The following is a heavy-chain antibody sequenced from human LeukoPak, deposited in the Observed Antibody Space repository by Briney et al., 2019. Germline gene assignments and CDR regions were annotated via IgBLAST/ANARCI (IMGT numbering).Heavy chain of an antibody. J-gene: IGHJ5*02. CDR1: GGSFSGYY. Sequence: PSETLSLTCAVYGGSFSGYYWSWIRQPPGKGLEWIGSIYYSGSTYYNPSLKSRVTISVDTSKNQFSLKLSSVTAADTAVYYCASTTIAAAGWFDPWGQGTLVTVSS. CDR2: IYYSGST. CDR3: ASTTIAAAGWFDP. V-gene: IGHV4-34*01. D-gene: IGHD6-13*01.